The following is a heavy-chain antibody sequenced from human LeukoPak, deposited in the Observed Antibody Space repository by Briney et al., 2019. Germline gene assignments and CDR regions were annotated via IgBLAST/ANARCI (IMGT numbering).Heavy chain of an antibody. CDR1: GFTFSSYG. J-gene: IGHJ5*02. V-gene: IGHV3-21*01. Sequence: PGRSLRLSCAASGFTFSSYGMHWVRQAPGKGLEWVSYIDGSSTYIFYADSEEGRFTISRDNAKNSLYLQMNSLRAEDTAVYYCARDQTDSSPWGQGTLVTVSS. CDR2: IDGSSTYI. CDR3: ARDQTDSSP. D-gene: IGHD3-22*01.